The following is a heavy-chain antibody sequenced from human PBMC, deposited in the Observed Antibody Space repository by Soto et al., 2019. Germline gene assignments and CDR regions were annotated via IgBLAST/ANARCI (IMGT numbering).Heavy chain of an antibody. J-gene: IGHJ3*02. CDR1: GGSISSYY. CDR2: IYYSGST. D-gene: IGHD2-15*01. CDR3: ARTPAGEAFDI. Sequence: QVQLQESGPGLVKPSETLSLTCTVSGGSISSYYWSWIRQPPGKGLEWIGYIYYSGSTNYNPSLKSRVTISVDTSKNQFSLKLSSVTAADTAVYYCARTPAGEAFDIWGQGTMVTVSS. V-gene: IGHV4-59*01.